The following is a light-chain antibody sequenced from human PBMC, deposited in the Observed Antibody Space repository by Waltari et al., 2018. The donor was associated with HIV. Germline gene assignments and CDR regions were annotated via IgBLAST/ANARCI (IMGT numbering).Light chain of an antibody. CDR2: WAS. CDR3: QQYDSTPLT. Sequence: DIVMTQYPDSLAVSLGERATINCKSSQSILYSSNNKNYLAWYQQKPGQPPKLLIYWASTRESGVPDRFSGSGSGTDFTLTISSLQAEDVAVYYCQQYDSTPLTFGGGTKVEIK. V-gene: IGKV4-1*01. CDR1: QSILYSSNNKNY. J-gene: IGKJ4*01.